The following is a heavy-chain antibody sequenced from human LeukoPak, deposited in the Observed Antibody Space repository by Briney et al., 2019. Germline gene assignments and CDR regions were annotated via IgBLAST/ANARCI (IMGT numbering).Heavy chain of an antibody. D-gene: IGHD1-26*01. CDR3: ARDRREYGMDV. Sequence: SSETLSLTCTVSGGSISSYYWSWIRQPPGKGLEWIGEINHSGSTNHNPSLKSRITISVDTSKNQLSLKLGSVTAADTAVYYCARDRREYGMDVWGQGTTVTVSS. V-gene: IGHV4-34*01. CDR2: INHSGST. CDR1: GGSISSYY. J-gene: IGHJ6*02.